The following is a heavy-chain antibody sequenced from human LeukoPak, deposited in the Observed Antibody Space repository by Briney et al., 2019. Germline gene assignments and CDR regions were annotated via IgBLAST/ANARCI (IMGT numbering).Heavy chain of an antibody. Sequence: GGSLRLSCAASGFTFSSYSMNWVRQAPGKGLEWVPSISSSSSYIYYADSVKGRFTISRDNAKNSLYLQMNSLRAEDTAVYYCARDGEAYYYGSGTWDYFDYWGQGTLVTVSS. D-gene: IGHD3-10*01. J-gene: IGHJ4*02. CDR3: ARDGEAYYYGSGTWDYFDY. CDR2: ISSSSSYI. V-gene: IGHV3-21*01. CDR1: GFTFSSYS.